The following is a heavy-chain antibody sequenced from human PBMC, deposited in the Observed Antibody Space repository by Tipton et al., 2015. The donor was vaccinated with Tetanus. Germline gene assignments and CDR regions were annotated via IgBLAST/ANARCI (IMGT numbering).Heavy chain of an antibody. CDR3: ARESIAVAGIYINWFDP. J-gene: IGHJ5*02. V-gene: IGHV1-69*01. CDR1: GGTFSSYA. D-gene: IGHD6-19*01. CDR2: IIPIFGTA. Sequence: EVKKPGSSVKVSCKASGGTFSSYAISWVRQAPGQGLEWMGGIIPIFGTANYAQKFQGRVTITADESTSTAYMELSSLRSEDTAVYYCARESIAVAGIYINWFDPWGQGTLVTVSS.